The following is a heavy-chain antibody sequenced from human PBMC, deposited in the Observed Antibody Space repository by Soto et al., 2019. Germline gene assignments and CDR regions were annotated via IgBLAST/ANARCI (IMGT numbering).Heavy chain of an antibody. CDR1: GASVSSGSYY. Sequence: QVQLQESGPGVVKPSETLSLSCTVSGASVSSGSYYWTWIRQPPGKGLEWVGYIFYNGKTTNYNPSLKSRVTISVDTSKNHFSLKMSSVTAADTAFYYCARVYSGSYGQNDWGQGTLVTVSA. CDR3: ARVYSGSYGQND. V-gene: IGHV4-61*03. J-gene: IGHJ4*02. CDR2: IFYNGKTT. D-gene: IGHD1-26*01.